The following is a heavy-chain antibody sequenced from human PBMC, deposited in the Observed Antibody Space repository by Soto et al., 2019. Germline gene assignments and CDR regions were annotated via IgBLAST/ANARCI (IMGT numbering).Heavy chain of an antibody. CDR2: ISGYNGNT. CDR3: ARDHISSWYANPLYY. Sequence: QVQLVQSGAEVKKPGASVKVSCKASGYTFTNFGFSWVRQAPGQGPEWMGWISGYNGNTKYAQNLQGRVTMTTDTSTSTVYMYLRSLRSDDTAVYYCARDHISSWYANPLYYCGQGTLITVSS. J-gene: IGHJ4*02. V-gene: IGHV1-18*01. CDR1: GYTFTNFG. D-gene: IGHD6-13*01.